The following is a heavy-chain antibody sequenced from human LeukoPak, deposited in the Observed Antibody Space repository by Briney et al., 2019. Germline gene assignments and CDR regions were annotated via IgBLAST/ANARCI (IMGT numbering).Heavy chain of an antibody. V-gene: IGHV3-74*01. D-gene: IGHD3-22*01. J-gene: IGHJ4*02. CDR1: GFTFSSYW. Sequence: GGSLRLSCAASGFTFSSYWMHWVRQAPGKGLVWVSRINSDGSSTNYADSVRGRFTISRDNAKNTLYLQMNSLRAEDTAVYYCARGHYYDSSGYYTGFDYWGQGTLVTVSS. CDR3: ARGHYYDSSGYYTGFDY. CDR2: INSDGSST.